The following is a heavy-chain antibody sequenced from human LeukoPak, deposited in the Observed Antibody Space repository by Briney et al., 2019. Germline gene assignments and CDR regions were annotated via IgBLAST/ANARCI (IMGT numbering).Heavy chain of an antibody. D-gene: IGHD6-13*01. CDR3: AKIFQSSSWFDLDY. J-gene: IGHJ4*02. CDR2: ISGSGGST. Sequence: GGSLRLSFAASGFTFSSYAMSWVRQAPGKGLEWVSAISGSGGSTYYADSVKGRFTISRDNSKNTLYLQMNSLRAEDTAVYYCAKIFQSSSWFDLDYWGQGTLATVSS. CDR1: GFTFSSYA. V-gene: IGHV3-23*01.